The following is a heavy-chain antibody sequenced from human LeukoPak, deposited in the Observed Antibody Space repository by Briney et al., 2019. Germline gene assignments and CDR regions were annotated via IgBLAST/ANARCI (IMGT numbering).Heavy chain of an antibody. CDR3: AKRGVVIRVILVGFHKEAYYFDS. CDR2: LSGSGGTT. Sequence: GGSLRLSCAVSGITLSNYGMSWVRQAPGKGLEWVAGLSGSGGTTNYADSVKGRCTISRDNPKNTLYLQMNSLRAEDTALYFCAKRGVVIRVILVGFHKEAYYFDSWGQGALVTVSS. CDR1: GITLSNYG. V-gene: IGHV3-23*01. J-gene: IGHJ4*02. D-gene: IGHD3-22*01.